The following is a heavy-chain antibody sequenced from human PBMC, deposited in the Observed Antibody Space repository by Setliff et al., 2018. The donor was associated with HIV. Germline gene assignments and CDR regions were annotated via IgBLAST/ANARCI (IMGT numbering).Heavy chain of an antibody. Sequence: SETLSLTCTVSGGSISNNSYYWGWVRQPPGKGLELIGNLFYNGNTYYNPSLKSRVTISVDSSKNQVSLTVTSVTAADTAVYYCARHDHSDNLSYPMDVWGKGTTVTVSS. V-gene: IGHV4-39*01. CDR1: GGSISNNSYY. D-gene: IGHD3-22*01. J-gene: IGHJ6*03. CDR3: ARHDHSDNLSYPMDV. CDR2: LFYNGNT.